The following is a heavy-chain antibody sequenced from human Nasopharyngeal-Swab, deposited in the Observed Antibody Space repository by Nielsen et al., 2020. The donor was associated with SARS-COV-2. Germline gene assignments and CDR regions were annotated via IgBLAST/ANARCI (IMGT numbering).Heavy chain of an antibody. CDR1: GFTFSTYW. V-gene: IGHV3-7*01. CDR2: IRQDESEK. J-gene: IGHJ4*02. D-gene: IGHD6-19*01. Sequence: GGSLRLSYEASGFTFSTYWMSWVRQAPGKGLEWVANIRQDESEKYYVDSVKGRFTISRDNAKNSLFLQMNSLRVADTAVYYCARLLEVGGTPLDYWGQGTLVSVSS. CDR3: ARLLEVGGTPLDY.